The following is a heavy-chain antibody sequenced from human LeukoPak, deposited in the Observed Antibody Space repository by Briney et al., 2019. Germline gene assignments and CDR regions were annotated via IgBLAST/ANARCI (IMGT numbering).Heavy chain of an antibody. D-gene: IGHD4-11*01. J-gene: IGHJ4*02. Sequence: GGSLRLSCAASGFTFSSYSMNWVRQAPGKGLGWVSSISSSSTTIYYADSVKGRFTISRDNAKNSLYLQMNSLRAEDTAVYYCARGAPGLHYRSIDYWGQGTLVTASS. CDR2: ISSSSTTI. CDR3: ARGAPGLHYRSIDY. CDR1: GFTFSSYS. V-gene: IGHV3-48*01.